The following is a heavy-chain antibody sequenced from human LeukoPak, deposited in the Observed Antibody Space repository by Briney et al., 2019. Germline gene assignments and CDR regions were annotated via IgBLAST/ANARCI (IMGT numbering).Heavy chain of an antibody. CDR1: GGSISSSSYN. CDR2: IYYSGST. J-gene: IGHJ4*02. V-gene: IGHV4-39*01. CDR3: ARFSTVTTSY. D-gene: IGHD4-17*01. Sequence: SETLSLTCSVSGGSISSSSYNWGWIRQPPGKGLEWIGSIYYSGSTYYNPSLKSRVTISVDTSKNQLSLKLSSVTAADTAVYYCARFSTVTTSYWGQGTLVTVSS.